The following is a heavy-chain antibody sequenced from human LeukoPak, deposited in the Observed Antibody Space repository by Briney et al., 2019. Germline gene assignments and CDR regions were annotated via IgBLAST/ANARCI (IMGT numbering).Heavy chain of an antibody. CDR3: ASSRWG. J-gene: IGHJ4*02. V-gene: IGHV3-53*01. D-gene: IGHD3-16*01. CDR2: IYSGGST. CDR1: GLTVSSNY. Sequence: GGSLRLSCAVSGLTVSSNYMSWVRQAPGRGLEWVSAIYSGGSTFYADSVKGRFTISRDNAKNSLYLQMNSLTVEDTAVYYCASSRWGWGQGTLVTVSS.